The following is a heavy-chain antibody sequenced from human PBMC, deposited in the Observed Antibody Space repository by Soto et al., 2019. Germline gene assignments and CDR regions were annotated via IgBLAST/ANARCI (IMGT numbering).Heavy chain of an antibody. J-gene: IGHJ4*02. CDR1: GGSFSGYC. CDR3: ARDKITGLFDY. V-gene: IGHV4-34*01. Sequence: PSETLPLPCAVDGGSFSGYCWTWIRQPPGTGLEWIGEINHSGSTNYNPSLKSRVTISVDTSKNQFSLKLTSVTAADTAVYYCARDKITGLFDYWGQGTLVTVSS. D-gene: IGHD2-8*02. CDR2: INHSGST.